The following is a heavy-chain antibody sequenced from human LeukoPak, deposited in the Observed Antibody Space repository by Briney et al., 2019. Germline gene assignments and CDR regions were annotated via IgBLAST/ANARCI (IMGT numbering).Heavy chain of an antibody. Sequence: SETVSLTCTVSGGSISSHYWSWIRQPPGKGLEWIGYIYYSGDINYNPSLRSRVTISIDTSKNQFSLKLSSVTAADTAVYYCARDTSSWPYWGQGTLVIVSS. V-gene: IGHV4-59*11. CDR3: ARDTSSWPY. J-gene: IGHJ4*02. CDR1: GGSISSHY. CDR2: IYYSGDI. D-gene: IGHD6-13*01.